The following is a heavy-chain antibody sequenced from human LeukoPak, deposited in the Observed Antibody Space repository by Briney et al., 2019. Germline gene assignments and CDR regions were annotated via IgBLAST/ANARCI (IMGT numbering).Heavy chain of an antibody. CDR2: IHMDHRT. V-gene: IGHV3-53*01. Sequence: GGSLRLSCAASGLTVSSNFMHWVRQAPGKGLEWVAGIHMDHRTFYADSAKGRFTISRDNSANTIYLQMNSLRAEDTAIFYCASHYGGGQGTPVTVSS. J-gene: IGHJ4*02. D-gene: IGHD3-16*01. CDR3: ASHYG. CDR1: GLTVSSNF.